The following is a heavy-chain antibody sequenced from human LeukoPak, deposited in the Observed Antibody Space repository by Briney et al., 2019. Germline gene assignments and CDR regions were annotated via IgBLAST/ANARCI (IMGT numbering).Heavy chain of an antibody. CDR3: ARDWGTMVRGVLEAYYYYYMDV. D-gene: IGHD3-10*01. V-gene: IGHV1-2*02. J-gene: IGHJ6*03. Sequence: GGSLRLSCAASGFTFSSYAMHWVRQAPGQGLEWMGWINPNSGGTNYAQKFQGRVTMTRDTSISTAYMELSRLRSDDTAVYYCARDWGTMVRGVLEAYYYYYMDVWGKGTTVTISS. CDR2: INPNSGGT. CDR1: GFTFSSYA.